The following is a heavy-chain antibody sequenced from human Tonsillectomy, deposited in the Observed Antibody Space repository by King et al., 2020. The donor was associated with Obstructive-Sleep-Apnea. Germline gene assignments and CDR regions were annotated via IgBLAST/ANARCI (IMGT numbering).Heavy chain of an antibody. J-gene: IGHJ6*02. Sequence: VQLVESGGGLVQPGGSLRLSCAASGFTFSSYCMSWVRQAPGKGLEWVANIKQDGSEKYYVDSVKGRFTISRDNAKKSLYLQMNSLRAEDTAVYYCAKADYCDYWDYYYGIDVLGQGTPVTVSS. D-gene: IGHD4-17*01. CDR3: AKADYCDYWDYYYGIDV. CDR1: GFTFSSYC. CDR2: IKQDGSEK. V-gene: IGHV3-7*03.